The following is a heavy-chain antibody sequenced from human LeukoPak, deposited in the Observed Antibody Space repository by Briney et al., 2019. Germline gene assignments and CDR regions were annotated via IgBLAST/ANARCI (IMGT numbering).Heavy chain of an antibody. V-gene: IGHV3-23*01. J-gene: IGHJ4*02. CDR3: TRHITVTTGEFDY. CDR1: GFTFTSYA. CDR2: ISGSGGST. Sequence: GGSLRLSCAASGFTFTSYAMSWVRQAPGKGLEWVSAISGSGGSTYYADSVKGRFTISRDNSKNSLYLQMNSLKSEDTALYYCTRHITVTTGEFDYWGQGTPVTVSS. D-gene: IGHD4-17*01.